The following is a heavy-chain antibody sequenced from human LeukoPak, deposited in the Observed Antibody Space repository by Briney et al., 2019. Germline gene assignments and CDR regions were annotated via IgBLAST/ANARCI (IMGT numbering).Heavy chain of an antibody. Sequence: GRSLRLSCATSGFTFSSYGMHWVRQAPGKGLEWVAVIWYDGSNKYYADSVKGRFTISRDNSKNTLYLQMNSLRAEDTAVYYCARDLLRYCSSTSCSSFQRWGQGTLVTVSS. CDR1: GFTFSSYG. CDR2: IWYDGSNK. V-gene: IGHV3-33*01. CDR3: ARDLLRYCSSTSCSSFQR. J-gene: IGHJ1*01. D-gene: IGHD2-2*01.